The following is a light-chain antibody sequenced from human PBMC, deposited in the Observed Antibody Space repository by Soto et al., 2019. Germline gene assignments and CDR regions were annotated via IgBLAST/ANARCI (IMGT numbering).Light chain of an antibody. CDR1: RIVASN. V-gene: IGKV3-15*01. J-gene: IGKJ2*01. CDR2: GAS. CDR3: QQYEQGPFYP. Sequence: EVVMTQSPATLSVPPGESSTLSCRSSRIVASNLAWYQHKPGKRPRLLIFGASTRSSGIPARFSGSGSRTEFTLTIIRLQPDDFAVYYCQQYEQGPFYPVGQGTKVVI.